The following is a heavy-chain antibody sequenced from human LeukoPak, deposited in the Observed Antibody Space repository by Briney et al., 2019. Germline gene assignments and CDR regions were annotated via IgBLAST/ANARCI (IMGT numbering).Heavy chain of an antibody. CDR1: GGSISSSDYY. V-gene: IGHV4-39*01. CDR2: IYYGGST. J-gene: IGHJ5*02. D-gene: IGHD2-15*01. Sequence: TSETLSLTCTVSGGSISSSDYYWGWIRQPPGKGLEWIGSIYYGGSTYYNPSLKSRVTISVDTSMNQFSLKLGFVTTADTAVYYCARALGYCSGGSCTRGYNWFDPWGQGTLVTVPS. CDR3: ARALGYCSGGSCTRGYNWFDP.